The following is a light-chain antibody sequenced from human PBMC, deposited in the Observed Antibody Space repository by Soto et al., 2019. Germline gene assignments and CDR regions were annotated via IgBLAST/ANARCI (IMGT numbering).Light chain of an antibody. CDR3: ISYAGSSNYV. V-gene: IGLV2-8*01. CDR2: EVS. J-gene: IGLJ1*01. Sequence: QSALTQPPSASGSPGQSVTISCTGTSSDVGGYNYVSWYQHHPGKAPKLMIYEVSQRPSGVPDRFSGSKSGNTASLTVSGLQAEDEADYFCISYAGSSNYVFGTRTKLTVL. CDR1: SSDVGGYNY.